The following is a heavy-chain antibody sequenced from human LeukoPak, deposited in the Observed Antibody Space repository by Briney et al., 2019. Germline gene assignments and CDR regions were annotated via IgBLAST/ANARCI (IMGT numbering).Heavy chain of an antibody. CDR1: GFTFYSYW. Sequence: GGSLRLSCAASGFTFYSYWMSWVRQAPGKGLEWVANINQDGSEKYYVDSVKGRFTISRDNAKNSLYLQMNSLRAEDTAVYYCARDEAHSSKDYWGQGTLVTVSS. CDR2: INQDGSEK. J-gene: IGHJ4*02. V-gene: IGHV3-7*01. CDR3: ARDEAHSSKDY. D-gene: IGHD2-2*01.